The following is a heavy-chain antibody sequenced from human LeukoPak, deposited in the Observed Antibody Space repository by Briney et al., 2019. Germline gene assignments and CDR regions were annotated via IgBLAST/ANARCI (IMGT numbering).Heavy chain of an antibody. CDR3: ARGPATIPDYYMDV. CDR2: MNPNSGNT. V-gene: IGHV1-8*01. Sequence: ASVRVSCKASGNTLTSYDINWVRQATGQGLEWMGWMNPNSGNTAYAQKFEGRVTMTRDTSISTAYMEVSSLRSEDTAVYYCARGPATIPDYYMDVWGKGTTVTVSS. CDR1: GNTLTSYD. J-gene: IGHJ6*03. D-gene: IGHD5-12*01.